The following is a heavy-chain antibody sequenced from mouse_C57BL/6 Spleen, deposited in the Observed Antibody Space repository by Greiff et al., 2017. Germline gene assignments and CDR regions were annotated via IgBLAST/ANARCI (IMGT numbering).Heavy chain of an antibody. Sequence: VQLQQSGAELVRPGSSVKLSCKASGYTFTSYWMHWVKQRPIQGLEWIGNIDPSDSENHYNQKFKDKATLTVDKSSSTAYMQLSSLTSEDSAVYYCARYNYDYDEGNYFDYWGQGTTLTVSS. V-gene: IGHV1-52*01. CDR1: GYTFTSYW. CDR3: ARYNYDYDEGNYFDY. CDR2: IDPSDSEN. J-gene: IGHJ2*01. D-gene: IGHD2-4*01.